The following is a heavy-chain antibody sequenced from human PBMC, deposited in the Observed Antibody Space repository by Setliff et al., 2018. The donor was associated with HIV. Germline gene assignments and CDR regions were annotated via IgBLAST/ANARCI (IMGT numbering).Heavy chain of an antibody. V-gene: IGHV4-34*01. J-gene: IGHJ4*02. CDR3: TRRRGPMVRGVDPTPSYYFDY. D-gene: IGHD3-10*01. CDR1: GDSISSDFY. CDR2: INLSRST. Sequence: SETLSLTCTVSGDSISSDFYWSWIRQPPGKGLEWIGEINLSRSTDYNPSLKSRVTISVDTSKNQFSLRLSSVTAGDTAVYYCTRRRGPMVRGVDPTPSYYFDYWGQGTLVTVSS.